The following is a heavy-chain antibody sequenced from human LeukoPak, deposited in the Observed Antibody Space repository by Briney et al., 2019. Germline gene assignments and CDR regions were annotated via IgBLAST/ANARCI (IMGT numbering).Heavy chain of an antibody. J-gene: IGHJ4*02. CDR2: ISSSGSTI. Sequence: GSLRLSCAASGFTFSDYYMSWIRQAPGKGLEWVSYISSSGSTIYYADSVKGRFTISRDNAKNSLYLQMNSLRAEDTAVYYCARVKENTDSKDYWGQGTLVTVSS. D-gene: IGHD5-18*01. CDR3: ARVKENTDSKDY. V-gene: IGHV3-11*04. CDR1: GFTFSDYY.